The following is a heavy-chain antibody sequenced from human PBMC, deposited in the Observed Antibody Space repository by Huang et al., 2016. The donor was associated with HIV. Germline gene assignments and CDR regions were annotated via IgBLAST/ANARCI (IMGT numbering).Heavy chain of an antibody. J-gene: IGHJ6*02. V-gene: IGHV3-7*01. CDR1: TFTFGAYW. CDR2: SKKDETEK. Sequence: VESGGRSVQPGGSIRLSCVGSTFTFGAYWMSWVRQPPGKGLEWVANSKKDETEKYYGDSVKGRFNISRDNAKKVLFLEMDALRVEDTAIYFCATKTAGMDIWGQGTTVIVSS. CDR3: ATKTAGMDI.